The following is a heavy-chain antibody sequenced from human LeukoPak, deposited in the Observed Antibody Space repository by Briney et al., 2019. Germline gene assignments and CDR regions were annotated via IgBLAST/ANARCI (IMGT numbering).Heavy chain of an antibody. V-gene: IGHV4-61*02. D-gene: IGHD1-1*01. CDR1: GGSISSDSDY. Sequence: SQTLSLTCTVSGGSISSDSDYWSWIRQPAGKGLEWIGRIYSGSTDYNPSLRSRLTISVDTSKNQFSLKLSSVTAADTAVYYCARGRVSGTTLYFDDWGQGTLFTVSS. J-gene: IGHJ4*02. CDR3: ARGRVSGTTLYFDD. CDR2: IYSGST.